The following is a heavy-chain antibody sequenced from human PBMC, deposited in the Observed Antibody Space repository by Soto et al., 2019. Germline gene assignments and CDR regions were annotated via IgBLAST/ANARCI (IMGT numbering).Heavy chain of an antibody. J-gene: IGHJ6*04. CDR2: ISAYNGNT. D-gene: IGHD6-6*01. Sequence: ASVKVSCKASGYTFTSYGISWVRQAPGQGFEWMGWISAYNGNTNYAQKLQGRVTMTTDTSTSTAYMELRSLRSDDRAVYYCARESRSLSVPAPRMDVWGKGTTVTVSS. CDR1: GYTFTSYG. V-gene: IGHV1-18*01. CDR3: ARESRSLSVPAPRMDV.